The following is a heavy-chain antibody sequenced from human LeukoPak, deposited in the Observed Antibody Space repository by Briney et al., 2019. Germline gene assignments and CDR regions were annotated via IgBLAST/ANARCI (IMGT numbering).Heavy chain of an antibody. D-gene: IGHD2-2*01. J-gene: IGHJ4*02. Sequence: PGGSLRLSCAASGVTLSGDAMSSGRQAPGKGLEWVSAISGSGGSTYYADSVKGRFTISRDNSKNTLYLQMNSLRAEDTAVYYCAKDLGYCSSTSCYPPDYWGQGTLVTVSS. V-gene: IGHV3-23*01. CDR2: ISGSGGST. CDR3: AKDLGYCSSTSCYPPDY. CDR1: GVTLSGDA.